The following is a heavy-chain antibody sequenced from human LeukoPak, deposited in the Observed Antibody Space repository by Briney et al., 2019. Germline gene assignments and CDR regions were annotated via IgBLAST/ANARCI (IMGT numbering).Heavy chain of an antibody. CDR2: IKSKTDGGTT. CDR1: GFTFSSYW. Sequence: GGSLRLSCAASGFTFSSYWMSWVRQAPGKGLEWVGRIKSKTDGGTTDYAAPVKGRFTISRDDSKNTLYLQMNSLKTKDTAVYYCTTHRVYAGGYFDYWGQGTLVTVSS. V-gene: IGHV3-15*01. CDR3: TTHRVYAGGYFDY. D-gene: IGHD2/OR15-2a*01. J-gene: IGHJ4*02.